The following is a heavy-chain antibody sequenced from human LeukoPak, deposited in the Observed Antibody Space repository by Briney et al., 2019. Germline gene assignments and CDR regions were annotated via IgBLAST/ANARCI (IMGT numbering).Heavy chain of an antibody. CDR1: GRTFSIYA. J-gene: IGHJ6*03. Sequence: SVKVSCQASGRTFSIYAISWVRQARGQGSEWMGGIIPIFGTENYAKEFQGRVTITTAESTTTAYRELSSLRSEDTAVYYCASTSAAAGRDYYYYYMDVWGKGTTVTVSS. D-gene: IGHD6-13*01. CDR2: IIPIFGTE. V-gene: IGHV1-69*05. CDR3: ASTSAAAGRDYYYYYMDV.